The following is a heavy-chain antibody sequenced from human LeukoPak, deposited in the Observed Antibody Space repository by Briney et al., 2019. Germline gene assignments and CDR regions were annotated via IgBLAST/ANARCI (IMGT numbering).Heavy chain of an antibody. J-gene: IGHJ4*02. V-gene: IGHV3-21*01. CDR3: ARKLGELDF. CDR2: ISGSGSSI. Sequence: GGSLRLSCAASGFIFSGYGMSWVRQAPGKGLQWISFISGSGSSIYYAGSVKGRFTISRDNAKNSLYLQMNSLRAEDTALYYCARKLGELDFWGQGTLVSVSS. D-gene: IGHD3-10*01. CDR1: GFIFSGYG.